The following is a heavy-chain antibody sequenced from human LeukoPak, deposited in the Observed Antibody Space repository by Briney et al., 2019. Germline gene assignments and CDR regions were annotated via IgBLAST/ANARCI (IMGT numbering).Heavy chain of an antibody. CDR2: MYIGGTR. CDR1: GVSISTYY. CDR3: ARDLPRENSYAYGFWSDP. Sequence: PSETLSLTCSVSGVSISTYYWTWIRQPAGKGLEWIGRMYIGGTRNYNPSLKSRVTMSIDTSKNQFSLKLSSVTAADTAVYYCARDLPRENSYAYGFWSDPWGQGTLVTVSS. V-gene: IGHV4-4*07. D-gene: IGHD3-16*01. J-gene: IGHJ5*02.